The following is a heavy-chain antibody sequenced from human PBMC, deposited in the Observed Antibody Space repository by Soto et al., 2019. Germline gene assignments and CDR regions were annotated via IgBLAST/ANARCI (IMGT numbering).Heavy chain of an antibody. CDR1: GGSISSSSYY. Sequence: SETLSLSCTVSGGSISSSSYYWGWIRQPPGKGLEWIGSIYYSGSTYYNPSLKSRVTISVDTSKNQFSLKLSSVTAADTAVYYCARNDNAGWFDPWGQGTLVT. CDR2: IYYSGST. J-gene: IGHJ5*02. D-gene: IGHD1-1*01. V-gene: IGHV4-39*01. CDR3: ARNDNAGWFDP.